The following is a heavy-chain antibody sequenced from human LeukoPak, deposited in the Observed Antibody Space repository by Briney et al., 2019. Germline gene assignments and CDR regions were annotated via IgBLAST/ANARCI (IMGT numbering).Heavy chain of an antibody. CDR1: RGSLSGYY. CDR3: AGGYDSSGYHFDY. D-gene: IGHD3-22*01. Sequence: SETLSLTCALYRGSLSGYYSSWIRQPPGKGREWIGEINHSGSTNYNPSLKSRVTISVDTSKNQFSLKLSSVTAADTAVYYCAGGYDSSGYHFDYWGQGTLVTVSS. J-gene: IGHJ4*02. V-gene: IGHV4-34*01. CDR2: INHSGST.